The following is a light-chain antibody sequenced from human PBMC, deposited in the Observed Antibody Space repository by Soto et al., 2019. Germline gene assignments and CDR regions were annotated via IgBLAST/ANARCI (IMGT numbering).Light chain of an antibody. CDR1: SSNIGAYD. CDR2: GNS. Sequence: QPVLTQPPSVSGAPGQRVTISCTGSSSNIGAYDVHWYQQLPRTAPKLVIYGNSSRPPGVPDRFSGSKSGTSASLAITGLQAEDEADYYCQSYDSSLRVLFGGGTKVTVL. CDR3: QSYDSSLRVL. V-gene: IGLV1-40*01. J-gene: IGLJ2*01.